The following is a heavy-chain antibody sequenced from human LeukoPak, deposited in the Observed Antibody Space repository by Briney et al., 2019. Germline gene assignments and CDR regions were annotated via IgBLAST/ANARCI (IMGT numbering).Heavy chain of an antibody. CDR1: GFTFSSYA. Sequence: GGSLRLSCAASGFTFSSYAMNWVRQAPGKGLEGVAVISYDGSNKYYADSVKGRFTISRDNSKNTLYLQMNSLRAEATAVYYCARSYYSDRKSGYFDYWGQGTLVTVSS. V-gene: IGHV3-30-3*01. CDR3: ARSYYSDRKSGYFDY. J-gene: IGHJ4*02. CDR2: ISYDGSNK. D-gene: IGHD3-22*01.